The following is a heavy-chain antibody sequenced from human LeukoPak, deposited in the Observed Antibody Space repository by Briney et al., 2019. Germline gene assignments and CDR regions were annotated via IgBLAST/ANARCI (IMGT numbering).Heavy chain of an antibody. CDR3: ARGPRYCSGGICYGSNFDY. J-gene: IGHJ4*02. D-gene: IGHD2-15*01. V-gene: IGHV1-8*01. Sequence: ASVKVSCKASGYTFTSYDINWVRQATGQGLEWMGWMNPNSGNTGYAQKFQGRVTMTRDTSITTVYMEVSRLRSDDTAVYYCARGPRYCSGGICYGSNFDYWGQGTLVTVSS. CDR2: MNPNSGNT. CDR1: GYTFTSYD.